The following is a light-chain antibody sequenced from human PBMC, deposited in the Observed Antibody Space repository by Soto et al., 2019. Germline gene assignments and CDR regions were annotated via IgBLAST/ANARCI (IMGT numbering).Light chain of an antibody. CDR1: QSISSW. CDR3: QQYNSYPIS. CDR2: DAS. J-gene: IGKJ5*01. V-gene: IGKV1-5*01. Sequence: DIQMTQSPSTLSASVGDRVTITCRASQSISSWLSWYQQKPGKAPKLLIYDASSLESGVPSRFSGSGSGTEYNLTIRRLQPDDFAHYFCQQYNSYPISFRQGTRLEIK.